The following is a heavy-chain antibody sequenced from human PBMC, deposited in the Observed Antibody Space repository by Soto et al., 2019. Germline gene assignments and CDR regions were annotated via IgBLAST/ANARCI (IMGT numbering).Heavy chain of an antibody. D-gene: IGHD7-27*01. J-gene: IGHJ4*02. V-gene: IGHV3-23*01. CDR2: ISGSGGST. CDR3: AKAWGIDY. Sequence: GGSLRLSCAASGFTFSSYALSYFRQAPGKGLEWVSGISGSGGSTYYADSVKGRFTISKDNSKNTLYLQMNSLRVEDTAIYYCAKAWGIDYWGQGTLVTVSS. CDR1: GFTFSSYA.